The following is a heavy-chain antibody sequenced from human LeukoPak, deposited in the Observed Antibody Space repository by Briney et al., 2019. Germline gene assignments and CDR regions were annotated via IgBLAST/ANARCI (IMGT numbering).Heavy chain of an antibody. CDR3: ARARAPGSFDC. CDR2: ISSSYSYI. CDR1: GFTFSSYS. Sequence: GGSLRLSCAASGFTFSSYSMNWVRQAPGKGLEWVSSISSSYSYIRYADSVKGRFTISRDNAKNSLYLQMNSPRVEDTAVYYCARARAPGSFDCWGQGTLVTVSS. D-gene: IGHD1-14*01. J-gene: IGHJ4*02. V-gene: IGHV3-21*01.